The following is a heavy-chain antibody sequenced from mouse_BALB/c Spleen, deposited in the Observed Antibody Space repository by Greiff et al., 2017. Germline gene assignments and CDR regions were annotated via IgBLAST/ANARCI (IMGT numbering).Heavy chain of an antibody. CDR2: IYPGNGGT. V-gene: IGHV1-12*01. J-gene: IGHJ3*01. D-gene: IGHD1-1*01. Sequence: SGAELVRSGASVKMSCKASGYTFTSYNMHWVKQTPGQGLVWIGYIYPGNGGTNYNQKFKGKATLTADTSSSTAYMQISSLTSEDSAVYFCARGDGSSRFAYWGQGTLVTVSA. CDR3: ARGDGSSRFAY. CDR1: GYTFTSYN.